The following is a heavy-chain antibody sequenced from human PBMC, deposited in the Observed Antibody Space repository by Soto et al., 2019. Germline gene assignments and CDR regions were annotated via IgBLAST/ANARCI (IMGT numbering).Heavy chain of an antibody. CDR3: ARDRAFCSGTNCRRGSIYYYYMDV. D-gene: IGHD2-2*01. CDR1: GFTFSGHW. CDR2: IKQDGSET. Sequence: EVHLVESGGGLVQPGGSLRLSCAASGFTFSGHWMSWVRQAPGKGLEWVAHIKQDGSETFYVGSVKGRFTISRDNAKNSLALQVNSLRAEDTALYYCARDRAFCSGTNCRRGSIYYYYMDVWGNGTTVTVSS. J-gene: IGHJ6*03. V-gene: IGHV3-7*01.